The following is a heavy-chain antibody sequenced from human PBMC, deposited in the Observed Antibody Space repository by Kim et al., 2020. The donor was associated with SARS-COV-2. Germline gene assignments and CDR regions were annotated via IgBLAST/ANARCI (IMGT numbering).Heavy chain of an antibody. V-gene: IGHV5-51*01. CDR1: GYSFTSYW. J-gene: IGHJ4*02. D-gene: IGHD3-22*01. CDR2: IYPGDSDT. Sequence: GESLKISCKGSGYSFTSYWIGWVRQMPGKGLEWMGIIYPGDSDTRYSPSFQGQVTISADRSISTAYLQWSSLKASDTAMYYCARRGAVYYYDSSGYYRTYYFDYWGQGTLVTVSS. CDR3: ARRGAVYYYDSSGYYRTYYFDY.